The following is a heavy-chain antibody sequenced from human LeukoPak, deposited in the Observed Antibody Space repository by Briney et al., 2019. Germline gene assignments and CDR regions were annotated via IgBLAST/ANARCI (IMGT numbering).Heavy chain of an antibody. V-gene: IGHV7-4-1*02. Sequence: ASVKVSCKASGYTFTSYAMNWVRQAPGQGLEWMGWINTNTGNPTYAQGFTGRFVFSLDTSVSTAYLQISSLKAEDTAVYYCARSLHQNQDYDYVWGSYRPTPFDYWGQGTLVTVSS. CDR3: ARSLHQNQDYDYVWGSYRPTPFDY. D-gene: IGHD3-16*02. CDR1: GYTFTSYA. CDR2: INTNTGNP. J-gene: IGHJ4*02.